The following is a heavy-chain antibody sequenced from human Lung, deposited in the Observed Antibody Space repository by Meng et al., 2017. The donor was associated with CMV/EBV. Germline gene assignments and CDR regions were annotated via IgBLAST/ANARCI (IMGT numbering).Heavy chain of an antibody. CDR1: GFTFSSYG. J-gene: IGHJ4*02. V-gene: IGHV3-30*18. D-gene: IGHD2-2*01. CDR3: AKDLCSSSCYPGY. Sequence: CAASGFTFSSYGMHWVRQAPGKGLEWVAFVSYDGSNKNYPDSVKGRFSISRDDSKNTLYVQINSLRPEDTAVYYCAKDLCSSSCYPGYWGQGTLVTVSS. CDR2: VSYDGSNK.